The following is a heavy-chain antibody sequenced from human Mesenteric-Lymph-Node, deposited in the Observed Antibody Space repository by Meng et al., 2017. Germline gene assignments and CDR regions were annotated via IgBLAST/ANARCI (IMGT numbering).Heavy chain of an antibody. Sequence: GESLKISCAASGFTFSSYWMHWVRQAPGKGLVWVSRINSDGSSTSYADSVKGRFTISRDNAKNTLYLQMNSLRAEDTAIYYCVRGNNWALDYWGQGTLVTVSS. D-gene: IGHD1-20*01. J-gene: IGHJ4*02. CDR1: GFTFSSYW. CDR3: VRGNNWALDY. CDR2: INSDGSST. V-gene: IGHV3-74*01.